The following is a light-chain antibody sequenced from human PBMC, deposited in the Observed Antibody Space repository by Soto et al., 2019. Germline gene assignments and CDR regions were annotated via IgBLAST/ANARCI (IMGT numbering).Light chain of an antibody. CDR2: EVS. CDR1: CSDFGCFIR. CDR3: SLHTTDSTYV. Sequence: QAVLPLPEYVFGFLVQLVTIFCTGTCSDFGCFIRLSPYQRPPATGPKLIIYEVSNRPSGVPDRFSGSKSDNTASLTISGLQTEDEAEYYCSLHTTDSTYVFRTGTKVTVL. V-gene: IGLV2-18*01. J-gene: IGLJ1*01.